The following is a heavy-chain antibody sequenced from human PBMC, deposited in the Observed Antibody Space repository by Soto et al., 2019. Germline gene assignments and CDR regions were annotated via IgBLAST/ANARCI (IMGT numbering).Heavy chain of an antibody. Sequence: QLQLQESGPGLVKPSETLSLSCTVSGGSVSSSNWYWSWIRQPPGKGLEWIGSMSYSGSTYYKPSLKSRLTVSVDTSKNHFSLKLNSVTAADTAVYYCARLGTYDGMDVWVQGTTVTVSS. CDR2: MSYSGST. D-gene: IGHD1-1*01. CDR1: GGSVSSSNWY. V-gene: IGHV4-39*02. J-gene: IGHJ6*02. CDR3: ARLGTYDGMDV.